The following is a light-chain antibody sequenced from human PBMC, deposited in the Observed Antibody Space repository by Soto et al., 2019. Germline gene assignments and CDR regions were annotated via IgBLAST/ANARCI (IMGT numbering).Light chain of an antibody. J-gene: IGLJ1*01. Sequence: QSVLTQPPSASGTPGQTITISCSGGSSNIGINTVSWYEHLPGTAPRLLIYGNNQRPSGVPVRFSGSKSGTSASLAISGLQSEDEVHYYCATWDDSLDVHVFGTGTKLTVL. CDR3: ATWDDSLDVHV. CDR2: GNN. CDR1: SSNIGINT. V-gene: IGLV1-44*01.